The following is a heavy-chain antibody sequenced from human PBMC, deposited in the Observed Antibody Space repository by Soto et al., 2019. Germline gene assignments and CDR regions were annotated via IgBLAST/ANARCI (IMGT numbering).Heavy chain of an antibody. J-gene: IGHJ4*02. V-gene: IGHV4-59*01. CDR1: GTSISSYY. Sequence: PXETLSLTCTVSGTSISSYYWSWIRQPPGKGLEWIANIHYSGTTNYNPSLASRVTLSVDTSKNQFSLKMTSVTAADRAMYFCARYNSYAIDYWGRGTLVTVPQ. CDR3: ARYNSYAIDY. CDR2: IHYSGTT. D-gene: IGHD2-8*01.